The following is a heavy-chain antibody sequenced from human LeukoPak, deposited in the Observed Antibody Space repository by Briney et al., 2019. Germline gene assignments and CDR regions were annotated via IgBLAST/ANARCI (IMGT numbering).Heavy chain of an antibody. J-gene: IGHJ6*03. CDR3: AKAAIYYYYMDV. CDR1: GFTFSSYA. Sequence: TGGSLRLSCAASGFTFSSYAMHWVRQAPGKGLEWVAVISYDGSNKYYADSVKGRFTISRDNSKNTLYLQMNSLRAEDTAVYYCAKAAIYYYYMDVWGKGTTVTVSS. V-gene: IGHV3-30-3*02. CDR2: ISYDGSNK.